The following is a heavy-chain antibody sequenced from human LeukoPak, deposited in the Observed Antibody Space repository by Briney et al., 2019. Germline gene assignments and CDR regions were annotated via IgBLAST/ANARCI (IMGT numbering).Heavy chain of an antibody. J-gene: IGHJ4*02. CDR1: GGSISSYY. D-gene: IGHD1-26*01. V-gene: IGHV4-59*01. CDR3: ARAFSGSYYEVDYFDY. CDR2: IYYSGST. Sequence: SETLSLTCTVSGGSISSYYWSWIRQPPGKGLEWIGYIYYSGSTNYNPSLKSRVTISVDTSKNQFSLKLSSVTAADTAVYYCARAFSGSYYEVDYFDYWGQGTLVTVSS.